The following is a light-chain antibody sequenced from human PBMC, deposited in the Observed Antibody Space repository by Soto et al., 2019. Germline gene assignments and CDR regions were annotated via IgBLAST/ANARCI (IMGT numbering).Light chain of an antibody. CDR3: QQYNDSFPYT. CDR1: QSILTW. Sequence: DIQLTQSPSTLSASIGDRVTITCRASQSILTWLAWYQQKPGKAPKLLIYKASTLEGGVPSRFSGSRSGTEFTLTVSSLQPDDFATYYCQQYNDSFPYTFGQGTKLEIK. CDR2: KAS. J-gene: IGKJ2*01. V-gene: IGKV1-5*03.